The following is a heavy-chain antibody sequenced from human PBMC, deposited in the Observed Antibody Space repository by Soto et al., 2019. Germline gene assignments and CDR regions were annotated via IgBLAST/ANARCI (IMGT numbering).Heavy chain of an antibody. CDR1: GGSISRSSYY. J-gene: IGHJ5*02. D-gene: IGHD4-17*01. V-gene: IGHV4-39*07. CDR3: AREVGGNTVTYSNWFDP. Sequence: TSETLSLTCTVSGGSISRSSYYWGWIRHPPVKGLEWIGSIYYSGSTNYNPSLKSRVTMSVDTSKNQFSLKLSSVTAADTAVYYCAREVGGNTVTYSNWFDPWGQGTLVTVSS. CDR2: IYYSGST.